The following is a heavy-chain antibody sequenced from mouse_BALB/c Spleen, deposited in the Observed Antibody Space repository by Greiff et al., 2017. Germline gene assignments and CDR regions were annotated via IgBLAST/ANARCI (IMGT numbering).Heavy chain of an antibody. CDR1: GFTFSDYY. CDR3: ARDHDDGYYADY. CDR2: ISDGGSYT. D-gene: IGHD2-3*01. V-gene: IGHV5-4*02. J-gene: IGHJ2*01. Sequence: EVKLMESGGGLVQPGGSLKLSCAASGFTFSDYYMYWVRQTPEKRLEWVATISDGGSYTYYPDSVKGRFTISRDNAKNNLYLQMSSLKSEDTAMYYCARDHDDGYYADYWGQGTTLTVSS.